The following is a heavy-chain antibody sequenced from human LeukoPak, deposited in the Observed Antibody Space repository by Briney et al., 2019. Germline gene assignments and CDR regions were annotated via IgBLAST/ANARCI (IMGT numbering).Heavy chain of an antibody. Sequence: GGSLRLSCEGSAFIFSGHWMNWVRQTPGKGLEWVASIKEDGSERQYVDSVKGRFTISRDSAKNSIYLQMNSLRVEDTSTYYCAKGDLENWGQGTLVTVSS. CDR3: AKGDLEN. V-gene: IGHV3-7*01. CDR2: IKEDGSER. CDR1: AFIFSGHW. J-gene: IGHJ4*02.